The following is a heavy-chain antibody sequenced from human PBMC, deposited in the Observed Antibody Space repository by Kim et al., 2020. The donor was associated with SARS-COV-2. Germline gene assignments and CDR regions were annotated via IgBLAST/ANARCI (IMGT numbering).Heavy chain of an antibody. D-gene: IGHD6-13*01. Sequence: GGSLRLSCAASGFTFNIYAMSWVRQAPGKGLEWVSAISGSGVSTYYTDSVKGRFTISRDNSKNTLYLQMNSLRADDTAMYYCAKDLAGAAVIDYWGQGTLVAVSS. J-gene: IGHJ4*02. CDR2: ISGSGVST. CDR1: GFTFNIYA. V-gene: IGHV3-23*01. CDR3: AKDLAGAAVIDY.